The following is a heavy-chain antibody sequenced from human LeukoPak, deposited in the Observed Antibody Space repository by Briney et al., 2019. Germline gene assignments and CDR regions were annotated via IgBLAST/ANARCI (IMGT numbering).Heavy chain of an antibody. D-gene: IGHD3-3*01. CDR2: ISAYNGNT. Sequence: ASVKVSCKASGYTFTRYGISWERQAPGQGLEWMGWISAYNGNTNYAQKLQGRVTMTTDTSTSTAYMELRSLRSDDTAVYYCARVKGGRLLRFLEWSTNYYYYGMDVWGQGTTVTVSS. V-gene: IGHV1-18*01. J-gene: IGHJ6*02. CDR3: ARVKGGRLLRFLEWSTNYYYYGMDV. CDR1: GYTFTRYG.